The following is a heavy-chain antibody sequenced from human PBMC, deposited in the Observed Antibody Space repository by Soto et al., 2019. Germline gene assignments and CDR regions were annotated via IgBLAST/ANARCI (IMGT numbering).Heavy chain of an antibody. CDR2: ISSSTKYI. J-gene: IGHJ4*02. CDR3: ARDGGTYYFDY. CDR1: GFTFSDYS. D-gene: IGHD3-3*01. V-gene: IGHV3-21*01. Sequence: GGSLRLSCVVSGFTFSDYSMNWVRQAPGKGLEWVSSISSSTKYIYYADSVKGRFTISRDNAKNSLYLQMNSLRADDTAVYYCARDGGTYYFDYWGQGTLVTVSS.